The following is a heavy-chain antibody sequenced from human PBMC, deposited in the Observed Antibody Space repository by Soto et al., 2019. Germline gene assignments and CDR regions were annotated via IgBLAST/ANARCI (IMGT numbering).Heavy chain of an antibody. D-gene: IGHD4-17*01. J-gene: IGHJ4*02. CDR2: IYYSGST. CDR1: GGSISSYY. V-gene: IGHV4-59*01. Sequence: SETLSLTCTVSGGSISSYYWSWIRQPPGKGLEWIGYIYYSGSTNYNPSLKSRVTISVDTSKNQFSLKLSSVTAADTAVYYCAREDYGDYFEGHYFDYWGQGTLVTVSS. CDR3: AREDYGDYFEGHYFDY.